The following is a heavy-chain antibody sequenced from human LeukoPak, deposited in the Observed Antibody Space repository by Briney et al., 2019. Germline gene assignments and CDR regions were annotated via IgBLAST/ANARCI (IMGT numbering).Heavy chain of an antibody. CDR2: IYYSGST. CDR3: ARDAGYDILTGYYQGDY. J-gene: IGHJ4*02. Sequence: PSETLSLTCTVSGGSISSSSYYWGWIRQPPGKGLEWIGSIYYSGSTYYNPSLKSRVTISVDTSKNQFSLKLSSVTAADTAVYYCARDAGYDILTGYYQGDYWGQGTLVTVSS. D-gene: IGHD3-9*01. CDR1: GGSISSSSYY. V-gene: IGHV4-39*07.